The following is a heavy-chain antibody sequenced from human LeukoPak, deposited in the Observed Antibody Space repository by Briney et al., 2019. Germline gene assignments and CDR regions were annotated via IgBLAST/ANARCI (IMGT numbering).Heavy chain of an antibody. CDR3: ARVVRARDYGACGY. CDR1: GGTXSSSG. Sequence: SVKVSCKASGGTXSSSGISGVRQAPGQGLEWMGGIIPIFGTAKYAQKFQGRVTITADESTSTAYMELSRLRSDDTAVYYCARVVRARDYGACGYWGQGTLVTVSS. J-gene: IGHJ4*02. CDR2: IIPIFGTA. D-gene: IGHD4-17*01. V-gene: IGHV1-69*13.